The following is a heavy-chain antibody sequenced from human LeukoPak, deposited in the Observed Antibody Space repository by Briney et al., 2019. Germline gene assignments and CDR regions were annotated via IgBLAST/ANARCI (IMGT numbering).Heavy chain of an antibody. CDR1: GFTFSSYG. CDR2: IWYDGSNK. J-gene: IGHJ3*02. V-gene: IGHV3-33*06. D-gene: IGHD3-22*01. CDR3: AKVYYDSSALIGDAFDI. Sequence: QPGGSLRLSCAASGFTFSSYGMHWVRQAPGKGLEWVAVIWYDGSNKYYADSVKGRFTISRDNSKNTLYLQMNSLRAEDTAVYYCAKVYYDSSALIGDAFDIWGQGTMVTVSS.